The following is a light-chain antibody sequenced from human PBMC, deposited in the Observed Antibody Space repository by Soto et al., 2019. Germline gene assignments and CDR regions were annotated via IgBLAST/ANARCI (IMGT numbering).Light chain of an antibody. CDR2: RNS. J-gene: IGLJ2*01. Sequence: QSVLTQPPSASGTPGQRVTISCSGSSSNIGSNYVYWYQQLPGTVPQLLIYRNSERPSGVPDRFSGSKSGTSASLAISGLRYEDEADYYCAAWDDSRSGVVFGGGTKLTVL. V-gene: IGLV1-47*01. CDR3: AAWDDSRSGVV. CDR1: SSNIGSNY.